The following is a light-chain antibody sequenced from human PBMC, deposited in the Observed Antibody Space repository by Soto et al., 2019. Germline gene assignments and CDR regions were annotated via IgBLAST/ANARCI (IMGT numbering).Light chain of an antibody. CDR1: SSDVGGYNS. V-gene: IGLV2-8*01. J-gene: IGLJ1*01. CDR2: EVS. Sequence: QSALTQPPSASGSPGQSVTISCTGTSSDVGGYNSVSWYQQHPGKAPKLMIYEVSKRPSGVPDRFSGSKSGNTASLTVSGLQAEDEADYYCSADVGSTTVFGTGTKLTVL. CDR3: SADVGSTTV.